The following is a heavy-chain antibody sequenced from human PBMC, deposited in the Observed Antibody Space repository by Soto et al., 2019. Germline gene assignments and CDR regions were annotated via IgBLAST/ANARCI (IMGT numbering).Heavy chain of an antibody. Sequence: PGGSLRLSCAASGFTVSSNYMNWARQAPGKGLEWVSVIYSDDRTYYADSVKGRFTISRDNSKNTVYLQLNSLRAEDTAVYYCTRERFLEWLVGVRFWAFDNWGQGTMVTVSS. CDR3: TRERFLEWLVGVRFWAFDN. CDR2: IYSDDRT. D-gene: IGHD3-3*01. J-gene: IGHJ3*02. CDR1: GFTVSSNY. V-gene: IGHV3-53*01.